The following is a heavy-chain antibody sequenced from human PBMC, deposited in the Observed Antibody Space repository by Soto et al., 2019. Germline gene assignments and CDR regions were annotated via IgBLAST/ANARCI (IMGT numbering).Heavy chain of an antibody. CDR2: IRYDGSNK. CDR1: GFTFSSYG. CDR3: RVVVTTNFDY. D-gene: IGHD2-15*01. Sequence: QVQLVESGGGVVQPGRSLRLSCAASGFTFSSYGMHWVRQAPGKGLEWVAVIRYDGSNKNYADSVKGRFTISRDNSKNTLYVQMNSRRAEDTAVYYCRVVVTTNFDYWGQGTLVTVSS. J-gene: IGHJ4*02. V-gene: IGHV3-33*01.